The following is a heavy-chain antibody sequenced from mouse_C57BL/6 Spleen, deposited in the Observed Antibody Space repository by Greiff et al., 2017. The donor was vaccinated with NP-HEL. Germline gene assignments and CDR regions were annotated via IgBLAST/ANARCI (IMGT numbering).Heavy chain of an antibody. V-gene: IGHV1-82*01. D-gene: IGHD1-1*01. CDR3: ARAPITTVVDYAMDY. Sequence: VKLMASGPELVKPGASVKISCKASGYAFSSSWMNWVKQRPGKGLEWIGRIYPGDGDTNYNGKFNGKATLTADKSSSTAYMQLSSLTSEDSAVYFCARAPITTVVDYAMDYWGQGTSVTVSS. J-gene: IGHJ4*01. CDR1: GYAFSSSW. CDR2: IYPGDGDT.